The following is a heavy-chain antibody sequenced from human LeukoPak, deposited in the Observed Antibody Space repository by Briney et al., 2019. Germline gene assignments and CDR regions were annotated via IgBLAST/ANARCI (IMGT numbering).Heavy chain of an antibody. CDR1: GGSISSGSYY. CDR2: IYTSGST. D-gene: IGHD2-15*01. J-gene: IGHJ4*02. CDR3: ARAPLGYCSGGSCYPFDC. V-gene: IGHV4-61*02. Sequence: PSETLSLTCTVSGGSISSGSYYWSWIRQPAGKGLEWIGRIYTSGSTNYNPSLKSRVTMSVDTSKNQFSLKLSSVTAADTAVYYCARAPLGYCSGGSCYPFDCWGQGTLVTVSS.